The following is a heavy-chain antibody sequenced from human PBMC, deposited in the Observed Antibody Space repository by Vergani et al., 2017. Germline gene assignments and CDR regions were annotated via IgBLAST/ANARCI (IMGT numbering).Heavy chain of an antibody. CDR1: GFTFSSYA. V-gene: IGHV3-23*01. D-gene: IGHD6-6*01. J-gene: IGHJ4*02. CDR3: AKQELYSSSSAARY. CDR2: ISGGGGST. Sequence: EVQLLESGGGLVQPGGSLRLSCAASGFTFSSYAMSWVRPAPGKGLEWGSAISGGGGSTYYADSVKGRFTISRDNSKNTLYLQMNRLRAEDTALYYCAKQELYSSSSAARYWGQGTLVTVSS.